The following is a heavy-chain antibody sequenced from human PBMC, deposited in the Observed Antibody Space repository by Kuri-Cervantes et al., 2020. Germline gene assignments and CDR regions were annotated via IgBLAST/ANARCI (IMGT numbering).Heavy chain of an antibody. V-gene: IGHV4-59*12. J-gene: IGHJ6*03. CDR3: ARGRSGGGFYYYMDV. CDR2: IYYSGST. Sequence: SETLSLTCTVSGGSISSYYWSWIRQPPGKGLEWIGYIYYSGSTNYNPSLKSRVTISVDTSKNQFSLQLNSVTPEDTAVYYCARGRSGGGFYYYMDVWGKGTTVTVSS. CDR1: GGSISSYY. D-gene: IGHD1-14*01.